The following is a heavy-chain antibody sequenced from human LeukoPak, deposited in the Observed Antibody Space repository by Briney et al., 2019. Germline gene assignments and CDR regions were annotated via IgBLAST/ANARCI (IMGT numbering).Heavy chain of an antibody. CDR2: ISSSSSYI. CDR3: ARDWPTIAAAGTIPEYFQH. CDR1: GFTFSSYS. D-gene: IGHD6-13*01. Sequence: GGSLKLSCAASGFTFSSYSMNWVRQAPGKGLEWVSSISSSSSYIYYADSVKGRFTISRDNAKNSLYLQMNSLRAEDTAVYYCARDWPTIAAAGTIPEYFQHWGQGTLVTVSS. J-gene: IGHJ1*01. V-gene: IGHV3-21*01.